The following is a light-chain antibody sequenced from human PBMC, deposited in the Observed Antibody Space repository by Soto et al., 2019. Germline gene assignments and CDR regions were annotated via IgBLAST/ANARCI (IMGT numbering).Light chain of an antibody. J-gene: IGLJ1*01. CDR2: EGT. Sequence: QSVLTQPASVSGSPGQSITISCTGTSSDVGNYNPVSWFQQHPGNAPKLVIFEGTKRPSGVSNRFSGSKSGITASLTISGLQAEDEADYYCCSFAGSMTFVFGTGTKLTVL. CDR1: SSDVGNYNP. CDR3: CSFAGSMTFV. V-gene: IGLV2-23*03.